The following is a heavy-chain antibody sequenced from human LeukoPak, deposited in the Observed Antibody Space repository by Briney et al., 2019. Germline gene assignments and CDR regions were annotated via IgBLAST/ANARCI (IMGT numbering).Heavy chain of an antibody. D-gene: IGHD6-6*01. Sequence: SETLSFTCNVSGGSISSYYWSWIRQPPGKGLEWIGDIYYSGSTNYNPSLKSRVTMSVDRSKNQFSLKLSSVTAADTAVYYCARVLSSSSKVFDYWGQGTLVTVSS. CDR1: GGSISSYY. CDR2: IYYSGST. CDR3: ARVLSSSSKVFDY. V-gene: IGHV4-59*01. J-gene: IGHJ4*02.